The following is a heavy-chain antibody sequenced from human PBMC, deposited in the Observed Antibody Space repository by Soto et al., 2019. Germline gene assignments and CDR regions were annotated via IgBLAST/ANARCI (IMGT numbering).Heavy chain of an antibody. CDR1: GGSISSYY. Sequence: PSETLSLTCTVSGGSISSYYWSWIRQPPGKGLEWIGYIYYSGSTNYNPSLESRVTISVDTSKNQFSLKLSSVTAADTAVYYCARGGYYGSGSYYNGQGPFYYGMDVWGQGTTVTVSS. CDR3: ARGGYYGSGSYYNGQGPFYYGMDV. D-gene: IGHD3-10*01. V-gene: IGHV4-59*01. J-gene: IGHJ6*02. CDR2: IYYSGST.